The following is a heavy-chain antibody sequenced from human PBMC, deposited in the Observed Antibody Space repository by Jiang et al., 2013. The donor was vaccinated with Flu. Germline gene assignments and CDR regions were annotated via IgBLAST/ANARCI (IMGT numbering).Heavy chain of an antibody. Sequence: VQLVESGGGVVQPGRSLRLSCAASGFTFGAYAMHWVRQVPGRGLEWVASLSSDGTNSDYADSVRGRFTLSRDSSTNMVYLQMSSLKVEDGAVYYWCGSSFTITLDWARPYDYGMDVVGPRGHGLRLL. D-gene: IGHD3-16*01. J-gene: IGHJ6*02. V-gene: IGHV3-30-3*01. CDR3: CGSSFTITLDWARPYDYGMDV. CDR1: GFTFGAYA. CDR2: LSSDGTNS.